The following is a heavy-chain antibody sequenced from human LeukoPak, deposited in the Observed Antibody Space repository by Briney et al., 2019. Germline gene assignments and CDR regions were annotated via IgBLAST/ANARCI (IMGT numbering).Heavy chain of an antibody. Sequence: GGSLRLSCATSGFVFSKNGMHWVRQAPGKGLEWVAFIRHDESSKYYADSVKGRFTISRDNSKNTLSLQTNSLRPDDTAVYYCAKFSYGDYVAWGQGTLVIVSS. D-gene: IGHD4-17*01. J-gene: IGHJ5*02. CDR1: GFVFSKNG. CDR3: AKFSYGDYVA. V-gene: IGHV3-30*02. CDR2: IRHDESSK.